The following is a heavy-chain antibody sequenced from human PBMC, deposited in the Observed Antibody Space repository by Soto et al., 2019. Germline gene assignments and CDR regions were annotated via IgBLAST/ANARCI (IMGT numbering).Heavy chain of an antibody. J-gene: IGHJ6*02. CDR3: ARDDYGLDV. CDR2: IYSGGNT. CDR1: GFIVSSNY. V-gene: IGHV3-53*01. Sequence: PVGSLRLSCVASGFIVSSNYMSWVRQAPGKGLEWVSVIYSGGNTYYAESVKGRFTISRDNSKNTLYLQMNSLTVEDTAVYYCARDDYGLDVWGQGTTVTVSS.